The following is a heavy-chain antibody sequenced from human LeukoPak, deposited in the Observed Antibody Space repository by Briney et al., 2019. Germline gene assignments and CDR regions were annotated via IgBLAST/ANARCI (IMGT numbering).Heavy chain of an antibody. V-gene: IGHV4-39*07. Sequence: PSETLSLTCTVSGGSISSSSYYWGWIRQPPGKGLEWIGSVYYTGASYYNPSLKSRVTISIDTSKKHFSLKLTSVTAADTAVYYCARGAPPQNWGQGTLVTVSS. CDR1: GGSISSSSYY. CDR3: ARGAPPQN. CDR2: VYYTGAS. J-gene: IGHJ4*02.